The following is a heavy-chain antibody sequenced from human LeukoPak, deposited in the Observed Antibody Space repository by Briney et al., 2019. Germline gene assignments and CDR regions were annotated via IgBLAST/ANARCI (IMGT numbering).Heavy chain of an antibody. CDR2: INHSGST. J-gene: IGHJ3*02. Sequence: SETLSLTCAVYGGSFSGYYWSWIRQPPGKGLGWIGEINHSGSTNYNPSLKSRVTISVDTSKNQFSLKLSSVTAADTAVYYCARQLYAFDIWGQGTMVTVSS. D-gene: IGHD1-1*01. V-gene: IGHV4-34*01. CDR1: GGSFSGYY. CDR3: ARQLYAFDI.